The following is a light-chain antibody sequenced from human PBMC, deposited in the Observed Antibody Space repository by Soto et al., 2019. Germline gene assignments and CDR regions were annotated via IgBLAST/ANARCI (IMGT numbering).Light chain of an antibody. V-gene: IGKV3-15*01. J-gene: IGKJ1*01. CDR1: QSVSSK. CDR2: GAS. Sequence: EIVMTQSPATLSVSPGERATLSCRASQSVSSKLAWYQQKPGQAPRLLIYGASSRATGIPARFSGSASGTDFTLTISSLQSEDFAVYYCQQCDDWPLTFGQGTKVEIK. CDR3: QQCDDWPLT.